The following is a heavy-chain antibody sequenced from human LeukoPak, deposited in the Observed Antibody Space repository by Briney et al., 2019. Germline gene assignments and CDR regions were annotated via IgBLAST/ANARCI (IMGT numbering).Heavy chain of an antibody. J-gene: IGHJ4*02. Sequence: SETLSLTCTVSGGSISSGGYYWSWIRQHPGKGLEWIGHIYYSGSTYYNPSLKSRVTISVDTSKNQFSLKLSSVTAADTAVYYCARETYYYDSSGYRPLDYWGQGTLVTVSS. D-gene: IGHD3-22*01. V-gene: IGHV4-31*03. CDR3: ARETYYYDSSGYRPLDY. CDR1: GGSISSGGYY. CDR2: IYYSGST.